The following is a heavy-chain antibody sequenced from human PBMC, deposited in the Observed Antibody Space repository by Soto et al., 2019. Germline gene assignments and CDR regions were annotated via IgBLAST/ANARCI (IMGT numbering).Heavy chain of an antibody. CDR2: VYYTGS. Sequence: SETLSLTCTVSGGSISSYYWNWIRQPPGKGLEWIGHVYYTGSKYNPSLKSRVTMSVDTSKGQFSLNLSSVTAADTAVYYCTRDGDGRMTTNPYYYYGMDVWGPGITVTVSS. CDR3: TRDGDGRMTTNPYYYYGMDV. J-gene: IGHJ6*02. CDR1: GGSISSYY. V-gene: IGHV4-59*01. D-gene: IGHD2-21*02.